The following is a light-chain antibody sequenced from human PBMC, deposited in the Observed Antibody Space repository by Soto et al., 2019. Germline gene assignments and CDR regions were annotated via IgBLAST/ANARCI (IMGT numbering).Light chain of an antibody. CDR3: QQYNSYSPELT. V-gene: IGKV1-5*01. J-gene: IGKJ4*01. Sequence: EIQMTQSPSTLSASVGDRVTITCRASQSISTWLAWYQQKPGKAPKLLIYDASSLESGVPSRFSGSGSGTEFTLTISSLQPDDFATYYCQQYNSYSPELTFGGGTKVEIK. CDR2: DAS. CDR1: QSISTW.